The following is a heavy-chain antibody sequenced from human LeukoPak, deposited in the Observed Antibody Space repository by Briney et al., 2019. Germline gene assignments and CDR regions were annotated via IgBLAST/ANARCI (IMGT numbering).Heavy chain of an antibody. CDR3: ARARSRRFGELFGPWFDP. D-gene: IGHD3-10*01. V-gene: IGHV4-34*01. CDR2: INHSGNT. Sequence: SETLSLTCAVYGGSFSGYYWTWIRQSPGKGLEWIGEINHSGNTNYSPSLKSRVTLSVDTSKNQFSLKLSSVTAADTAVYYCARARSRRFGELFGPWFDPWGQGTLVTVSS. CDR1: GGSFSGYY. J-gene: IGHJ5*02.